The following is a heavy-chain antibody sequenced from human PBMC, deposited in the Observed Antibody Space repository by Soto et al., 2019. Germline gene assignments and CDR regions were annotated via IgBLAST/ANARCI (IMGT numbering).Heavy chain of an antibody. CDR2: IKQDGSEK. Sequence: PVGSLRLSCAASGFTFSSYWMSWVRQAPGKGLEWVANIKQDGSEKYYVDSVKGRFTISRDNAKNSLYLQMNSLRAEDTAVYYCARIYCSSTSCYLHYYYYGMDVWGQGTAVTVSS. D-gene: IGHD2-2*01. V-gene: IGHV3-7*03. J-gene: IGHJ6*02. CDR1: GFTFSSYW. CDR3: ARIYCSSTSCYLHYYYYGMDV.